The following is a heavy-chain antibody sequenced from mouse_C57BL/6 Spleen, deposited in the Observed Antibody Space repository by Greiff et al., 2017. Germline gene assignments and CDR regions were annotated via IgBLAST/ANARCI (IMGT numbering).Heavy chain of an antibody. CDR2: IYPGDGDT. CDR3: ERSGHGGNYYAMDY. CDR1: GYAFSSSW. Sequence: VKLVESGPELVKPGASVKISCKASGYAFSSSWLNWVKQRPGKGLEWIGRIYPGDGDTNYNGKFKGKATLTADKSSSTAYMQLSSLTSEDSAVYLCERSGHGGNYYAMDYWGQGTSVTVSS. V-gene: IGHV1-82*01. J-gene: IGHJ4*01. D-gene: IGHD2-1*01.